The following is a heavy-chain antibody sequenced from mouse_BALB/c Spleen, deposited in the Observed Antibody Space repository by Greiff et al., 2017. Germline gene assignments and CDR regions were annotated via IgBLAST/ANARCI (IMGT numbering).Heavy chain of an antibody. CDR2: ISSGGSYT. CDR1: GFTFSSYA. Sequence: EVQGVESGGGLVKPGGSLKLSCAASGFTFSSYAMSWVRQSPEKRLEWVAEISSGGSYTYYPDTVTGRFTISRDNAKNTLYLEMSSLRSEDTAMYYCARDQDGGFAYWGQGTLVTVSA. D-gene: IGHD3-2*02. CDR3: ARDQDGGFAY. J-gene: IGHJ3*01. V-gene: IGHV5-9-4*01.